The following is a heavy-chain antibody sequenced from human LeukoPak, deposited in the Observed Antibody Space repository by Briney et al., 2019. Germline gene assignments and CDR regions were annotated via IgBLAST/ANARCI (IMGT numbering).Heavy chain of an antibody. CDR2: IYYSGST. J-gene: IGHJ6*03. Sequence: SETLSLTCTVSGGSISSSSYYWGWIRQPPGKGLEWIGSIYYSGSTYYNPSLKSRVTISVDTSKNQFSLKLSSVTAADTAVYYCTRERRDGYNHYYYYNYMDVWGKGTTVTVSS. D-gene: IGHD5-24*01. CDR3: TRERRDGYNHYYYYNYMDV. CDR1: GGSISSSSYY. V-gene: IGHV4-39*07.